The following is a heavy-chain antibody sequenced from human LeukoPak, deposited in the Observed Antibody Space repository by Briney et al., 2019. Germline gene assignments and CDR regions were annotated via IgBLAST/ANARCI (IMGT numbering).Heavy chain of an antibody. CDR1: AFTFSSYE. J-gene: IGHJ2*01. D-gene: IGHD2-2*01. Sequence: GGSLRLSCAASAFTFSSYEMNWLRQAPGKGLEWVSYISGSGSTIHYADSVKGRFTISRDNAKTSVYLQMNSLRAEDTAVCYCARISNSSSYFDLWGRGTLVTVSS. V-gene: IGHV3-48*03. CDR3: ARISNSSSYFDL. CDR2: ISGSGSTI.